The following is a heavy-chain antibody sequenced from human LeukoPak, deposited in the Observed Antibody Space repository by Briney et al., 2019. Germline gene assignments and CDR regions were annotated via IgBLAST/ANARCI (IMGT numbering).Heavy chain of an antibody. D-gene: IGHD5-18*01. CDR1: GYSISSGYY. J-gene: IGHJ5*02. Sequence: PSETLSLTCTVSGYSISSGYYWGWIRQPPGKGLEWIGSIYHSGSTYYNPSLKSRVTISVDTSKNQFSLKLSSVTAADTAVYYCAREGRSYGGASWFDPWGQGTLVTVSS. CDR3: AREGRSYGGASWFDP. V-gene: IGHV4-38-2*02. CDR2: IYHSGST.